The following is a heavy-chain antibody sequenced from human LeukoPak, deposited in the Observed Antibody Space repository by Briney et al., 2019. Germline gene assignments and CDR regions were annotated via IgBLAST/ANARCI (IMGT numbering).Heavy chain of an antibody. J-gene: IGHJ2*01. Sequence: GGSLRLSCAASAFNVRTSYMTWVRQAPGKGLQWVSVIYPDGSTYYSESVKGRFTISRDNAKNSLYLQMNSLRAEDTAVYYCARDAYCSSTSCKEYFDLWGRGTLVTVSS. CDR3: ARDAYCSSTSCKEYFDL. V-gene: IGHV3-66*01. CDR1: AFNVRTSY. D-gene: IGHD2-2*01. CDR2: IYPDGST.